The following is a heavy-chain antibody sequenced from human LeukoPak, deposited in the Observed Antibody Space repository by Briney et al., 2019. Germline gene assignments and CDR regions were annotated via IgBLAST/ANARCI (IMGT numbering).Heavy chain of an antibody. CDR3: ARQGTDDYGDYLYYYYYGMDV. CDR1: GYSFTSYW. Sequence: PGESLQISCKGSGYSFTSYWIGWVRQMPGKGLEWMGIIYPGDSDTRCSPSFQGQVTISADKSISTAYLQWSSLKASDTAMYYCARQGTDDYGDYLYYYYYGMDVWGQGTTFTVSS. D-gene: IGHD4-17*01. CDR2: IYPGDSDT. J-gene: IGHJ6*02. V-gene: IGHV5-51*01.